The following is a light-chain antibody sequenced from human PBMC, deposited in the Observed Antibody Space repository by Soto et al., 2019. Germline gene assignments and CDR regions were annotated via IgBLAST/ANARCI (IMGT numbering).Light chain of an antibody. V-gene: IGKV3-20*01. J-gene: IGKJ4*01. CDR3: HYYGVSPT. Sequence: ELVLTQSPGTLSLSPGHRATLSCRASQTFVSTYLAWYQQKPGQAPRLLIYDASNRATGIPDRFSGSGSGPDFTLTISRLEPEDFAVYYCHYYGVSPTFGGGTKVEV. CDR2: DAS. CDR1: QTFVSTY.